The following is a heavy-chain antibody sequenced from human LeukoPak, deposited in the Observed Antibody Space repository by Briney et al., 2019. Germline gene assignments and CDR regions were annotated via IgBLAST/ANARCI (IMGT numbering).Heavy chain of an antibody. CDR2: ISWNSGSI. CDR3: ARLTAYYYYYYMDV. D-gene: IGHD2-21*01. Sequence: GGSLRLSCAASGFTFDDYAMHWVRQAPGKGLEWVSGISWNSGSIGYADSVKGRFTISRDNAKNSLYLQMNSLRAEDTAVYYCARLTAYYYYYYMDVWGKGTTVTVSS. CDR1: GFTFDDYA. V-gene: IGHV3-9*01. J-gene: IGHJ6*03.